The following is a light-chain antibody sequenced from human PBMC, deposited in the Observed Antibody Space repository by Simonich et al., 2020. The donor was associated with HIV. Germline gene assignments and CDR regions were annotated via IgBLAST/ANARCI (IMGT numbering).Light chain of an antibody. CDR2: VNSDGSH. J-gene: IGLJ3*02. Sequence: QLVLTQSPSASASLGASVKLTCTLSSGHRSYAIAWHQQQAEKGPRYLMKVNSDGSHNKGDGSPDRFSGSSSGAERYLIISSLQSEDEADYHCQTWGTGIWVFGGGTKLTVL. V-gene: IGLV4-69*01. CDR1: SGHRSYA. CDR3: QTWGTGIWV.